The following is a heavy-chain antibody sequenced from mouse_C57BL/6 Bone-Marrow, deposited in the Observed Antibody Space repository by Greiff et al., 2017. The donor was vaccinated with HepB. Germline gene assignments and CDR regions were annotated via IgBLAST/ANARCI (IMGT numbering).Heavy chain of an antibody. D-gene: IGHD2-3*01. CDR3: ARCYDGYYEGDY. J-gene: IGHJ2*01. Sequence: QVQLQQSGAELVKPGASVKLSCKASGYTFTSYWMHWVKQRPGQGLEWIGMIHPNSGSTNYNEKFKSKATLTVDKSSSTAYMQLSSLTSEDSAVYYCARCYDGYYEGDYWGQGTTLTVSS. CDR2: IHPNSGST. V-gene: IGHV1-64*01. CDR1: GYTFTSYW.